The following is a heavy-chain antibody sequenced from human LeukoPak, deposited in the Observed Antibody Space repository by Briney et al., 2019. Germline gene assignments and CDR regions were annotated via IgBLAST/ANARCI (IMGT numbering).Heavy chain of an antibody. V-gene: IGHV3-33*01. CDR2: IHYDGNKK. CDR3: ARILGSGYSAEF. J-gene: IGHJ4*02. D-gene: IGHD3-22*01. CDR1: GFTFRNFD. Sequence: GRSLRLSCAAYGFTFRNFDMHWVRQAQGKGLEWVAVIHYDGNKKYYADSVKGRFTISKDNSKNTLYMQMNSLRAEDTAVYYCARILGSGYSAEFWGQGTLVTVSS.